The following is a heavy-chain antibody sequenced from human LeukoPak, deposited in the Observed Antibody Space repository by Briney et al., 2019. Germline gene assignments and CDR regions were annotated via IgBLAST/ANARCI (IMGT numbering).Heavy chain of an antibody. D-gene: IGHD6-13*01. CDR2: IYYSGST. CDR3: ASSSWSDAFDI. J-gene: IGHJ3*02. V-gene: IGHV4-59*08. CDR1: GGSISSYY. Sequence: TSETLSLTCTVSGGSISSYYWSWIRQPPGKGLEWIGYIYYSGSTNYNPSLKSRVTISVDTSKNQFSLKLSSVTAADTAVYYCASSSWSDAFDIWGQGTMVTVSS.